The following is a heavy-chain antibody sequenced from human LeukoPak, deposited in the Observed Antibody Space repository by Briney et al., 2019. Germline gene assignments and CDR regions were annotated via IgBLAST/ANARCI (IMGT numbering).Heavy chain of an antibody. D-gene: IGHD6-19*01. CDR3: ARGPLGYSSGWPFDY. CDR2: IYYSGST. CDR1: GGSISSGSYY. V-gene: IGHV4-39*07. Sequence: SETLSLTCTVSGGSISSGSYYWGWIRQPPGKGLEWIGSIYYSGSTYYNPSPKSRVTISVDTSKNQFSLKLSSVTAADTAVYYCARGPLGYSSGWPFDYWGQGTLVTVSS. J-gene: IGHJ4*02.